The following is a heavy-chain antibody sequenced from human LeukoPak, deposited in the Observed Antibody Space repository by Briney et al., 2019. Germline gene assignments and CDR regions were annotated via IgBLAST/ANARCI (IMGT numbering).Heavy chain of an antibody. Sequence: ASVKVSCKASGYTFTGYYMHWVRQAPGQGLEWMGWISAYNGNTNYAQKLQGRVTMTTDTSTSTAYMELRSLRSDDTAVYYCARWGTIFGVVIKGGDYWGQGTLVTVSS. D-gene: IGHD3-3*01. CDR3: ARWGTIFGVVIKGGDY. J-gene: IGHJ4*02. V-gene: IGHV1-18*04. CDR2: ISAYNGNT. CDR1: GYTFTGYY.